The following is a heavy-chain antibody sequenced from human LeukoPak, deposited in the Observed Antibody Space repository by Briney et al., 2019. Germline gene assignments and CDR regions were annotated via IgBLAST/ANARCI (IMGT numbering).Heavy chain of an antibody. CDR1: GGSLSSYY. Sequence: PSETQSLTCTVSGGSLSSYYWTWIRQPPGKGLEWIGYINYSGTTKYNPSLKSRVTISADTSKNQFSLKLSSVTAADTAVYYCARDPSSSGWPYYFDYRGQGTLVTVSS. V-gene: IGHV4-59*01. D-gene: IGHD6-19*01. CDR3: ARDPSSSGWPYYFDY. CDR2: INYSGTT. J-gene: IGHJ4*02.